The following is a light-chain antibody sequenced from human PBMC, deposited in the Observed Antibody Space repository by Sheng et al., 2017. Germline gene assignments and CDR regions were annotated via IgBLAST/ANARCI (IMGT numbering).Light chain of an antibody. CDR2: AAS. Sequence: EIVLTQSPGTLSLSPGERATLSCRASQSVSSSLLAWYQQKPGQAPRLLIYAASSRATGIPDKFSGSGSGTDFTLTISRLEPEDFVVYYCQHYGNSRWTFGQGTKVEIK. J-gene: IGKJ1*01. CDR3: QHYGNSRWT. V-gene: IGKV3-20*01. CDR1: QSVSSSL.